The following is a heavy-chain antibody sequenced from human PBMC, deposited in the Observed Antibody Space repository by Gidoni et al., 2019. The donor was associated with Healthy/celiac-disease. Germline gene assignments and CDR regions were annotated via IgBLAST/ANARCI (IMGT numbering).Heavy chain of an antibody. CDR1: GFTFDDYA. CDR2: ISWNSVSI. Sequence: VQLVESGGGLVQPCRSLRLSCAASGFTFDDYAMHWVRQAPGKGLEWVSGISWNSVSIGYADSVKGRFIISRDNAKNSVYLQMNSVRAEDTALYYCAKSVAGIYYYYYGMDVWGQGTTVTVSS. CDR3: AKSVAGIYYYYYGMDV. V-gene: IGHV3-9*01. J-gene: IGHJ6*02. D-gene: IGHD6-19*01.